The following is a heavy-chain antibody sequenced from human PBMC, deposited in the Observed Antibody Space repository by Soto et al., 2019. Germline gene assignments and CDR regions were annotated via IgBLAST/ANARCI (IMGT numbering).Heavy chain of an antibody. CDR2: INPSGDTT. V-gene: IGHV1-46*03. CDR1: AYPFTTYY. Sequence: QVQLVQSGAEVKKPGASVKVSCKASAYPFTTYYMHWVRQAPGQGLAWMGIINPSGDTTIYAQNFQDRFTMTRDTSTSTVYMELSSLRSEDTAMYYCAADPPNKENDAVDIWGQGTMVTVSS. CDR3: AADPPNKENDAVDI. J-gene: IGHJ3*02.